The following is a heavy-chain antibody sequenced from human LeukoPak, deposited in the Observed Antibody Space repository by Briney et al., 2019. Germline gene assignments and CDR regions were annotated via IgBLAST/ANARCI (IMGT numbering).Heavy chain of an antibody. V-gene: IGHV3-30*03. Sequence: GGSLRLSCAASGFTFSSYGMHWVRQAPGKGLEWVAVISYDGSNKYYADSVKGRFTISRDNSKNTLYLQMNSLRAEDTAVYYCASTKPSYGDPDVRFDYWGQGTLVTVSS. J-gene: IGHJ4*02. CDR2: ISYDGSNK. CDR3: ASTKPSYGDPDVRFDY. CDR1: GFTFSSYG. D-gene: IGHD4-17*01.